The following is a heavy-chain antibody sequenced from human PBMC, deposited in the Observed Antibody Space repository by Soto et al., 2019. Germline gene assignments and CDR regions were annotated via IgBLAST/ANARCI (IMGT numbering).Heavy chain of an antibody. CDR1: GFTFSSYG. J-gene: IGHJ4*02. D-gene: IGHD2-21*01. CDR2: ISYDGSNK. V-gene: IGHV3-30*03. Sequence: GGSLRLSCAASGFTFSSYGMHWVRQAPGKGLEWVAVISYDGSNKYYADSVKGRFTISRDNSKNTLYLQMNSLRAEDTAVYYCARDGFGDTTSRGYLYYWGQ. CDR3: ARDGFGDTTSRGYLYY.